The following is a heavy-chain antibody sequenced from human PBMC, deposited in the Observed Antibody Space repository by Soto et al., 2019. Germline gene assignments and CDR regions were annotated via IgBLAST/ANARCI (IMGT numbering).Heavy chain of an antibody. Sequence: ASVKVSCKTSGFTLSSSAVHWVRQAPGKGLEWMGGFDPEDGETIYAQKFQGRVTMTEDTSTDTAYMELSSLRSEDTAVYYCATRGGPDSPSDAFDIWGQGTMVTVSS. CDR1: GFTLSSSA. V-gene: IGHV1-24*01. CDR2: FDPEDGET. D-gene: IGHD3-16*01. J-gene: IGHJ3*02. CDR3: ATRGGPDSPSDAFDI.